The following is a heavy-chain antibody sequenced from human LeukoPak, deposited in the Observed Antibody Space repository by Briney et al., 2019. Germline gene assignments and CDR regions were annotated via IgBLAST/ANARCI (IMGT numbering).Heavy chain of an antibody. J-gene: IGHJ3*01. Sequence: ASVKVSCKASGGAFTFTSYAISWVRQAPGQGLEWMGGIIPIFGSPRYAQKFQGRVTITADESTRTVYMDLSSLRSEDTAVHYCAGFFYDSSNDAFDVWGQGTMDTVSS. CDR1: GGAFTFTSYA. CDR3: AGFFYDSSNDAFDV. V-gene: IGHV1-69*13. CDR2: IIPIFGSP. D-gene: IGHD3-22*01.